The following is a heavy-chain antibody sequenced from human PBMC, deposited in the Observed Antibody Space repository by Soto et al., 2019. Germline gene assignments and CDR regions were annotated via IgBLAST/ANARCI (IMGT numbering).Heavy chain of an antibody. D-gene: IGHD6-19*01. CDR3: ARDLGSGWSYYYYGMDV. CDR2: IIPIVGTA. Sequence: WASVKVSCKASGGTFSSYAISWVRQAPGQGLEWMGGIIPIVGTANYAQKFQGRVTITADESTSTAYMELSSLRSEDTAVYYCARDLGSGWSYYYYGMDVWGQGTTVTVSS. J-gene: IGHJ6*02. CDR1: GGTFSSYA. V-gene: IGHV1-69*13.